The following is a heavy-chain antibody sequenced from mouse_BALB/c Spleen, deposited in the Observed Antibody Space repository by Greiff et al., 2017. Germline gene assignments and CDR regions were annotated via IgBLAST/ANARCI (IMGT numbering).Heavy chain of an antibody. CDR3: ARKGNYPFYAMDY. J-gene: IGHJ4*01. CDR1: GFTFSSYY. Sequence: DVMLVESGGGLVKLGGSLKLSCAASGFTFSSYYMSWVRQTPEKRLELVAAINSNGGSTYYPDTVKGRFTISRDNAKNTLYLQMSSLKSEDTALYYCARKGNYPFYAMDYWGQGTSVTVSS. CDR2: INSNGGST. D-gene: IGHD2-1*01. V-gene: IGHV5-6-2*01.